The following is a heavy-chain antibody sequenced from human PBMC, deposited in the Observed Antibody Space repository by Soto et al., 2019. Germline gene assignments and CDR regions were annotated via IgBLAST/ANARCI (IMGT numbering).Heavy chain of an antibody. CDR2: YGMMEVI. Sequence: GSLSSPVHRLASPSVAMACTVSSMLQARGWSGWQLYGMMEVINNADSVKGRFTISRDNSKNTLYLQMNSLRAEDTAVYYCARDIAARPHYGMDVWGQGTTVTVSS. D-gene: IGHD6-6*01. V-gene: IGHV3-33*01. CDR1: ASPSVAMA. CDR3: ARDIAARPHYGMDV. J-gene: IGHJ6*02.